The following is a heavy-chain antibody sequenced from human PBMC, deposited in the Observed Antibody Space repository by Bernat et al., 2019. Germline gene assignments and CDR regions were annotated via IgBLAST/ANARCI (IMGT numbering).Heavy chain of an antibody. V-gene: IGHV3-33*01. CDR1: GFTFSSYG. Sequence: QVQLVESGGGVVQPGRSLRLSCAASGFTFSSYGMHWVRQAPGKGLEWVAVIWYDGSNKYYADSVKGRFTISRDNSKNTLYLQMNSLRAEDTAVYYCARDQHYDYVWVRYNWFDPWGQGTLVTVSS. D-gene: IGHD3-16*01. J-gene: IGHJ5*02. CDR3: ARDQHYDYVWVRYNWFDP. CDR2: IWYDGSNK.